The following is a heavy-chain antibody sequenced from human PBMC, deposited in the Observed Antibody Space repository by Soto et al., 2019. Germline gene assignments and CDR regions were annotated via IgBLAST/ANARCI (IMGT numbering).Heavy chain of an antibody. V-gene: IGHV3-73*01. J-gene: IGHJ6*02. CDR3: TRQYDILTGYFRYGMDV. CDR2: IRSKANSYAT. D-gene: IGHD3-9*01. CDR1: GFTFSGSA. Sequence: GGSLRLSCAASGFTFSGSAMHWVRQASGKGLEWVGRIRSKANSYATAYAASVKGRFTISRDDSKNTAYLQMNSLKTEDTAVYYCTRQYDILTGYFRYGMDVRGQGTTVTVSS.